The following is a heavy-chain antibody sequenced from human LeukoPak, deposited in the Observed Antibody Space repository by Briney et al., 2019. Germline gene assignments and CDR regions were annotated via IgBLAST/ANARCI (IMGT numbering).Heavy chain of an antibody. Sequence: GGSLRLSCAASGFTFSSYWMSWVRQAPGKGLEWVANIKQDGSEKYYVDSVKGRFTISRDNAKNSLCLQMNSLRAEDTAVYYCARGSRVAVAGTGFDYWGQGTLVTVSS. CDR3: ARGSRVAVAGTGFDY. CDR1: GFTFSSYW. J-gene: IGHJ4*02. V-gene: IGHV3-7*01. CDR2: IKQDGSEK. D-gene: IGHD6-19*01.